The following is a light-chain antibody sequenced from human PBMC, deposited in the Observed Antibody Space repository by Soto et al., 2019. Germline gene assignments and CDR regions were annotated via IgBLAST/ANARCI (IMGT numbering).Light chain of an antibody. CDR3: MQGTHWPPYT. V-gene: IGKV2-30*01. CDR2: KVS. Sequence: DVAMPPSPLSLPVTLGQPASISCRSSQSLTYSDGNTYLNWFHLRPGQSPRRLIYKVSNRDSGVPDRFSGSGSGTDFTLKISRVEAEDVGVYYCMQGTHWPPYTFGQGTKLEIK. CDR1: QSLTYSDGNTY. J-gene: IGKJ2*01.